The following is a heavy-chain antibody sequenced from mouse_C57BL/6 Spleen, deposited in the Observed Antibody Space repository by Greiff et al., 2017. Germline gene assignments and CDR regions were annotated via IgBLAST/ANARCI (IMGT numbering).Heavy chain of an antibody. CDR3: ARSGITTVVADWYFEV. CDR1: GYTFTSYW. CDR2: IDPSASYT. Sequence: VQLQQPGAELVKPGASVKLSCKASGYTFTSYWMQWVKQRPGQGLEWIGEIDPSASYTNYNQKFKGKATLTVDTSSSTAYMQLSSLTSEDSAVYYCARSGITTVVADWYFEVRGTGATVTVSS. D-gene: IGHD1-1*01. V-gene: IGHV1-50*01. J-gene: IGHJ1*03.